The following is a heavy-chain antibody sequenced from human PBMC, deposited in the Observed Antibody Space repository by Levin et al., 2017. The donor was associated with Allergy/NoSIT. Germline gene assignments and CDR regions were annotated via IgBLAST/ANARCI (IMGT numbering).Heavy chain of an antibody. CDR2: ISWDSLTL. CDR1: GFTFDDYA. J-gene: IGHJ3*02. V-gene: IGHV3-9*01. Sequence: SLKISCAASGFTFDDYAMHWVRQPPGKGLEWVSGISWDSLTLGYAVSVKGRFTISRDNAKNALYLHMNSLRPEDTALYYCAKDVSIVGPAYDAFDIWGQGTMVTVSS. CDR3: AKDVSIVGPAYDAFDI. D-gene: IGHD1-26*01.